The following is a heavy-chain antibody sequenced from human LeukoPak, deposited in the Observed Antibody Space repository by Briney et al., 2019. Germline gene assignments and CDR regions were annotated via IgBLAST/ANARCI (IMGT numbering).Heavy chain of an antibody. CDR1: GGSFSGYY. CDR3: AKDRLTYYYYGMDV. CDR2: ITTRSSYM. J-gene: IGHJ6*02. D-gene: IGHD2-15*01. Sequence: LSLTCAVYGGSFSGYYWSWIRQPPGKGLEWVACITTRSSYMYYADSVKGRFTISRDNAKNSLYLQMNSLRAEDTAVYYCAKDRLTYYYYGMDVWGQGTTVTVSS. V-gene: IGHV3-11*06.